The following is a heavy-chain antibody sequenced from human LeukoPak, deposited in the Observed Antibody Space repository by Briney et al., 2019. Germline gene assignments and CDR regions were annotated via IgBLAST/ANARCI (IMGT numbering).Heavy chain of an antibody. CDR3: ARDATRGIGGSYDFDF. V-gene: IGHV1-46*02. CDR1: GYTFNSYY. D-gene: IGHD3-16*01. J-gene: IGHJ4*02. CDR2: INPSRGST. Sequence: ASVKVSCKASGYTFNSYYMHWVRRAPGQGLEWMGIINPSRGSTSYAPKFQGRVTMTRDTSSSTVHMELRGLRSDDTAVYYCARDATRGIGGSYDFDFWGQGTLVTVSS.